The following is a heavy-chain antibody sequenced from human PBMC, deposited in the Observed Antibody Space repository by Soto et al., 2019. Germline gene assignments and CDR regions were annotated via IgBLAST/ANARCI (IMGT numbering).Heavy chain of an antibody. CDR2: TGATGRTT. D-gene: IGHD1-20*01. Sequence: GGSLRLSCAASGFIFNIYAMTWVRQAPGKGLEWVSTTGATGRTTYYADSVKGRFTVSRDNSKNTLDLQMSNLRAEDTAVYYCATVHNTSRSFDYWGQETLVTVSS. J-gene: IGHJ4*02. CDR1: GFIFNIYA. V-gene: IGHV3-23*01. CDR3: ATVHNTSRSFDY.